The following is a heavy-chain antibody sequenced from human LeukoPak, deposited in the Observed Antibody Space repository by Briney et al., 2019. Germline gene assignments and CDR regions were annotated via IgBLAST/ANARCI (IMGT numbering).Heavy chain of an antibody. J-gene: IGHJ3*02. CDR3: ARRSRYCSSTSCFLGAFDI. CDR2: IKQDGSEK. CDR1: GFSFSGYW. Sequence: GGSLRLSCAASGFSFSGYWMSWVRQAPGKGLEWVANIKQDGSEKYYVDSVKGRFTISRDNAKNSLYLQMNSLRAEDTAVYYCARRSRYCSSTSCFLGAFDIWGQGTMVTVSS. D-gene: IGHD2-2*01. V-gene: IGHV3-7*01.